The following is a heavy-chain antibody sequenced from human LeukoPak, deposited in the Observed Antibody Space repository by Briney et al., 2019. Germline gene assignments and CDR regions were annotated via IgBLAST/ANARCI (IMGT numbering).Heavy chain of an antibody. V-gene: IGHV3-23*01. CDR3: AKDRLPGYSSSWPLLDY. CDR2: ISGRGGST. D-gene: IGHD6-13*01. CDR1: GFTFSSYA. J-gene: IGHJ4*02. Sequence: GGSLRLSCAASGFTFSSYAMSWVRQAPGKGLEWVSAISGRGGSTYYADSVKGRFTISRDNSKNTLYLQMNSLRAEDTAVYYCAKDRLPGYSSSWPLLDYWGQGTLVTVSS.